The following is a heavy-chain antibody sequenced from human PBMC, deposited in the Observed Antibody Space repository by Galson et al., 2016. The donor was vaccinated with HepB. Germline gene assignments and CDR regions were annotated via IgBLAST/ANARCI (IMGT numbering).Heavy chain of an antibody. Sequence: SETLSLTCTVSGGSISSSTYYWGWIRQPPGKGLEWIGSLYNGRTYYNPSLKSRVTISVDTSKNQFSLKLRSVTAADTAVYYCARCFVDYGRFYYYGMDVWGKGSTVTVSS. V-gene: IGHV4-39*01. J-gene: IGHJ6*04. CDR3: ARCFVDYGRFYYYGMDV. CDR1: GGSISSSTYY. D-gene: IGHD4-17*01. CDR2: LYNGRT.